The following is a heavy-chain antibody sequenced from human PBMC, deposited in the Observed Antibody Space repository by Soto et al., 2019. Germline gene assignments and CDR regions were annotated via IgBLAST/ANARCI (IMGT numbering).Heavy chain of an antibody. CDR2: IWYGGSNK. D-gene: IGHD2-8*01. CDR1: GFTFSSYG. Sequence: QVQLVESGGGVVQPGRSLRLSCAASGFTFSSYGMHWVRQAPGKGLEWVAVIWYGGSNKYYADSVKGRFTISRDHSKNTLYLQMNSLRAEDTAVYYCARRKGMGVEGAFDIWGQGTMVTVSS. J-gene: IGHJ3*02. CDR3: ARRKGMGVEGAFDI. V-gene: IGHV3-33*01.